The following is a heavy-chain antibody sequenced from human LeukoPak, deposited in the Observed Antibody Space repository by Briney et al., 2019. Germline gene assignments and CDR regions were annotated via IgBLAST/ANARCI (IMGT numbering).Heavy chain of an antibody. D-gene: IGHD4-17*01. V-gene: IGHV4-38-2*01. CDR2: IYHSGST. CDR1: GYSISSGYY. CDR3: ARLGDYREY. Sequence: SETLSLTCAVSGYSISSGYYWGWIRQPPGKGLEWIGSIYHSGSTYYNPSLKSRATISVDTSKNKFSLKLSSVTAADTAVYYCARLGDYREYWGQGTLVTVSS. J-gene: IGHJ4*02.